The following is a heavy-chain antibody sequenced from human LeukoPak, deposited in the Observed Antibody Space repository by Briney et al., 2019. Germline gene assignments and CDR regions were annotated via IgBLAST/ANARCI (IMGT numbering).Heavy chain of an antibody. CDR2: ISYDGNNE. D-gene: IGHD6-13*01. CDR1: GFIFSSYG. J-gene: IGHJ4*02. V-gene: IGHV3-30*18. CDR3: AKDMKIKAAGYYFDY. Sequence: PGRSLRLSCAASGFIFSSYGMHWVRQAPGKGLEWVAVISYDGNNEYYADSLKGRFTISRDNSKNTLYLQINSLRAEDTAVFYCAKDMKIKAAGYYFDYWGQGTLVAVSS.